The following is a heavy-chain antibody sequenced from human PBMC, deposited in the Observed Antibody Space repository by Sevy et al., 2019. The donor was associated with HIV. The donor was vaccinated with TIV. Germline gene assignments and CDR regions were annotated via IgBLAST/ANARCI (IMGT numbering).Heavy chain of an antibody. V-gene: IGHV3-48*03. CDR1: GFTFSSYE. D-gene: IGHD6-19*01. CDR2: ISSSGSTI. CDR3: ARGGAVAAYYYYRMDV. Sequence: GGSLRLSCAASGFTFSSYEMNWVRQAPGKGLEWVSYISSSGSTIYYADSVKGRFTISRDNAKNSLYLQMNSLRAEDTAVYYCARGGAVAAYYYYRMDVWGQGTTVTVSS. J-gene: IGHJ6*02.